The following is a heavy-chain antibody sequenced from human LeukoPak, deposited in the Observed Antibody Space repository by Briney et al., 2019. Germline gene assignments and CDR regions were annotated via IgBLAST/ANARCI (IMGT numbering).Heavy chain of an antibody. J-gene: IGHJ5*02. CDR2: IYYSGST. CDR3: ARGLNWFDP. Sequence: SETLSLTCTVSGASISSGGYYWSWIRQHPGKGLEWVGYIYYSGSTYYNPSLKSRVTISVDTSKNQFSLKLSFVTAADTAVYYCARGLNWFDPWGQGTLVTVSS. V-gene: IGHV4-31*03. CDR1: GASISSGGYY.